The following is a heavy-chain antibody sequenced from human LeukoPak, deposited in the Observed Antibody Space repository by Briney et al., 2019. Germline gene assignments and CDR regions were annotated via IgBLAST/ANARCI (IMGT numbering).Heavy chain of an antibody. Sequence: PGGCLRLSCAASGFTFNSYGMSSVRQAPGKGLGWGSSIIGSGVTTYYADSVKGRFTISRDNSKNTLYLQMNSLRAGDTAVYYCAEAVSVGGWLQGPYYFDYWGQGTLVTVSS. CDR1: GFTFNSYG. CDR2: IIGSGVTT. D-gene: IGHD5-12*01. CDR3: AEAVSVGGWLQGPYYFDY. J-gene: IGHJ4*02. V-gene: IGHV3-23*01.